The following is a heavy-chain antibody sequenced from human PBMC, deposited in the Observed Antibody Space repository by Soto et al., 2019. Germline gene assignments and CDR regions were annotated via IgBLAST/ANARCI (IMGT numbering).Heavy chain of an antibody. D-gene: IGHD6-6*01. CDR2: IYKTGTS. CDR3: ARSLSASSGWFDP. V-gene: IGHV4-30-4*01. J-gene: IGHJ5*02. Sequence: QVHLEESGPGLVKASQTLTLTCTVSGDYINSGDYYWTWIRQSPGKGLEGLAYIYKTGTSYYNPSLRSRLFISIDMSTSRFSLQVTSVTGADTAFYYCARSLSASSGWFDPWGQGTLVTVSS. CDR1: GDYINSGDYY.